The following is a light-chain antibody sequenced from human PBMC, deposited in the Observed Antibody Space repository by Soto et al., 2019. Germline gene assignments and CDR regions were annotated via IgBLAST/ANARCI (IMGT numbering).Light chain of an antibody. Sequence: EIVLTQSPATLSLSPGERATLSCRASQSVSSYLAWYQQKPGQAPRLLIYDASNRATGIPARFSGSGSGTDYIVTISSLQSEDSAVYYCQQYYNWPLTFGQGTHWRL. CDR3: QQYYNWPLT. V-gene: IGKV3-11*01. J-gene: IGKJ5*01. CDR1: QSVSSY. CDR2: DAS.